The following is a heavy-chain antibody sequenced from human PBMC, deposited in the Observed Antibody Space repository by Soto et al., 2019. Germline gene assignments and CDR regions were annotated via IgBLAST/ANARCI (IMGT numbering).Heavy chain of an antibody. Sequence: HEHLVQSGAEVKRPGASLKVSCKASGYSFTGYYIHWVRQAPGQGLEWMGWINPDSGATNYAYHFPGRVTLTSDTSISTASMDLPSLTSADTAVYYCARGDYATGGYPFPVFDNWGPGTLVIVSS. J-gene: IGHJ4*02. CDR2: INPDSGAT. CDR1: GYSFTGYY. D-gene: IGHD2-8*02. V-gene: IGHV1-2*07. CDR3: ARGDYATGGYPFPVFDN.